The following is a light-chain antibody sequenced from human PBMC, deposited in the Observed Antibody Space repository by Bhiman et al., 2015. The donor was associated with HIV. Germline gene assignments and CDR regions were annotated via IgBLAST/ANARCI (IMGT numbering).Light chain of an antibody. Sequence: GSVAPGKTARITCGGDNIGSQNVHWYQQKPGQAPVLVIYYDTDRPSGIPERFSGSNSGNTATLTISGTQAMDEADYYCQAWDSSTFYVFGTGTKVTVL. V-gene: IGLV3-21*01. CDR3: QAWDSSTFYV. CDR2: YDT. J-gene: IGLJ1*01. CDR1: NIGSQN.